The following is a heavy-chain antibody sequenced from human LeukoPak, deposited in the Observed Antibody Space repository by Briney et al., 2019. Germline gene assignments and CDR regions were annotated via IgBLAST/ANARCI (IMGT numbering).Heavy chain of an antibody. CDR1: GFSFGSYG. Sequence: PGGSLRLSCAASGFSFGSYGLHWVRQAPGKGREWVAIIWYDGSNKHYADSVKGRFTISRDNSKNTLYLQMNSLRVEDTGVYYCARDVRGGRGSFYYYMAVWGKGTPVTVSS. J-gene: IGHJ6*03. V-gene: IGHV3-33*01. CDR3: ARDVRGGRGSFYYYMAV. D-gene: IGHD2-15*01. CDR2: IWYDGSNK.